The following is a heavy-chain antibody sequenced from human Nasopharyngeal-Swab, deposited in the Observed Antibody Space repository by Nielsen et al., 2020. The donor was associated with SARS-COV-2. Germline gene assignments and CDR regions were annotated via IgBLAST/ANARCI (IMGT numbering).Heavy chain of an antibody. CDR3: ARGLYDGSGLLDS. CDR2: ISYGGST. Sequence: SETLSLTCTVSGDSINSHFWSWIRQPPWKGLDWIGYISYGGSTNYNPSLRSRVTISVDTSKSQFSLKLTSVTAADTAVYYCARGLYDGSGLLDSWGHGTLVTVSS. CDR1: GDSINSHF. V-gene: IGHV4-59*11. J-gene: IGHJ5*01. D-gene: IGHD3-22*01.